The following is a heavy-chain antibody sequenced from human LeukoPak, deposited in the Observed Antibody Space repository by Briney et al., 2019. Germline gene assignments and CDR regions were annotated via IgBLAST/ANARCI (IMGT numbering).Heavy chain of an antibody. CDR1: GGSISSNSYY. D-gene: IGHD2-2*01. J-gene: IGHJ4*02. CDR3: ARHRSRYCSSTSCYRHFDY. CDR2: IYYSGST. V-gene: IGHV4-39*01. Sequence: SETLSLTCAVSGGSISSNSYYWGWIRQPPGKGLEWIGSIYYSGSTYYNPSLKSRVTISVDTSKNQFSLKLSSVTAADTAVYYCARHRSRYCSSTSCYRHFDYWGQGTLVTVSS.